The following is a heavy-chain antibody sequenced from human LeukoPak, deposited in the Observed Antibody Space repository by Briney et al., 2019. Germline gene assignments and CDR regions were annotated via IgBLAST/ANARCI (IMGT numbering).Heavy chain of an antibody. Sequence: PSQTLSLTCTVSGGSISSGDYYWSWIRQPPGKGLEWLGYIYYSGSTYYNPSLKSRVTISVDTSKNQFSLKLSSVTAADTAVCDCARSQIYGSGSLVDPWGQGTLVTVSS. D-gene: IGHD3-10*01. V-gene: IGHV4-30-4*01. CDR3: ARSQIYGSGSLVDP. CDR2: IYYSGST. J-gene: IGHJ5*02. CDR1: GGSISSGDYY.